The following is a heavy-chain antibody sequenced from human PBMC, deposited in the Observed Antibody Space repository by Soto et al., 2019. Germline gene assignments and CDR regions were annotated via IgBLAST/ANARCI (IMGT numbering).Heavy chain of an antibody. J-gene: IGHJ4*02. Sequence: QLQLQESGPGLVKPSETLSLTCAVYGGSLSGYYWSWIRQPPGKGLEWIGEINQGGSSNYNPSLKSRVTTSLDTSKNQLSLKLKSVTAADTAVYYCARGSQWLDYWGQGTLVTVSA. CDR2: INQGGSS. V-gene: IGHV4-34*01. D-gene: IGHD6-19*01. CDR1: GGSLSGYY. CDR3: ARGSQWLDY.